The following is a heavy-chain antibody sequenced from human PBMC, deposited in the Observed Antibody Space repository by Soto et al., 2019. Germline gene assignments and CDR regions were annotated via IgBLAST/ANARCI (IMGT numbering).Heavy chain of an antibody. V-gene: IGHV3-48*04. J-gene: IGHJ4*02. Sequence: RFYCAASGFTLCSYSMNWVRQAPGKGLEWVSYISSSGSTIYYADSVKGRFTISRDNAKNSLYLQMNSLRAEDTAVYYCAREDYYDSSPGYWGQGNQVTFSS. CDR3: AREDYYDSSPGY. CDR2: ISSSGSTI. D-gene: IGHD3-22*01. CDR1: GFTLCSYS.